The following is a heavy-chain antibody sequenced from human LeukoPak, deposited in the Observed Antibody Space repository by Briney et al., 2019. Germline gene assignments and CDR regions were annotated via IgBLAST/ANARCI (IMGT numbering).Heavy chain of an antibody. CDR1: GSTFSNYD. CDR3: ARDKGVGGWSIDY. CDR2: IGYDGSNK. D-gene: IGHD6-19*01. Sequence: GRALRLSCAASGSTFSNYDMHWVRQAPGNGLEGGAVIGYDGSNKYYPDSVKDQFTLSRDHSHNTLYLQMHRLRVEDTAIYYCARDKGVGGWSIDYWGQGTLVTVSS. J-gene: IGHJ4*02. V-gene: IGHV3-33*01.